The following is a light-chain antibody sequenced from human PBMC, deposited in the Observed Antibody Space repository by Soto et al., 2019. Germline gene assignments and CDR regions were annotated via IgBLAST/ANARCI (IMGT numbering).Light chain of an antibody. V-gene: IGKV3-15*01. Sequence: EIVMTQSPATLSVSPGERATLSCRASQSVSSNLAWYQQKRGQAPRLLIYGASTRATGIPARFSGSGSGTEFTLTISSLQSEDFAVYYCQQYNNWPITFGRGTRLEIK. CDR1: QSVSSN. J-gene: IGKJ5*01. CDR3: QQYNNWPIT. CDR2: GAS.